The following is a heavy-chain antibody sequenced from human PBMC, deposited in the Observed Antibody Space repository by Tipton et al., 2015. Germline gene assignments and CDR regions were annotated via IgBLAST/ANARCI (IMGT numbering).Heavy chain of an antibody. CDR3: ARCQDYYDSGGYYYVGWFDP. V-gene: IGHV4-39*07. Sequence: TLSLTCNVSGASISISSIYWGWIRQPPGRGLEWIGSLYYRGNTYYNPSLNSRVTISVDTSKNQFSLRLNSVTAADTAVYYCARCQDYYDSGGYYYVGWFDPWGQGALVTVSS. D-gene: IGHD3-22*01. J-gene: IGHJ5*02. CDR1: GASISISSIY. CDR2: LYYRGNT.